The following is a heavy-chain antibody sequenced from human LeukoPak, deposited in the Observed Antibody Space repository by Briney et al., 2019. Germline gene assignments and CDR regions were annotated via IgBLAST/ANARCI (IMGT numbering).Heavy chain of an antibody. CDR1: GYTFTGYY. CDR2: INPNSGGT. D-gene: IGHD3-10*01. Sequence: LVASVKVSCKASGYTFTGYYMHWVRQAPGQGLEWMGWINPNSGGTNYAQKFQGRVTMTRDTSISTAYMELSRLRSDDTAGYYCARVSPGSTMVRGVRAFDYWGQGTLVTVSS. J-gene: IGHJ4*02. V-gene: IGHV1-2*03. CDR3: ARVSPGSTMVRGVRAFDY.